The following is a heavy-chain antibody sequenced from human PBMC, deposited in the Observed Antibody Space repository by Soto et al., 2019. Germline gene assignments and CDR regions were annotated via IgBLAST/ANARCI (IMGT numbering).Heavy chain of an antibody. Sequence: GGSLRLSCAASGFTFSSYSMNWVRQAPGKGLEWVSYISSSSSTIYYADSVKGRFTISRDNAKNSLYLQMNSLRAEDTAVYYCARSPGNGILWFGELFLYTNFDYWGQGTLVTVSS. CDR1: GFTFSSYS. CDR3: ARSPGNGILWFGELFLYTNFDY. V-gene: IGHV3-48*01. J-gene: IGHJ4*02. D-gene: IGHD3-10*01. CDR2: ISSSSSTI.